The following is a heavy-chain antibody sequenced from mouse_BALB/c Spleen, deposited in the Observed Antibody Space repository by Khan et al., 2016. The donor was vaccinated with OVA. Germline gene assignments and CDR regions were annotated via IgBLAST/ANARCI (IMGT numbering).Heavy chain of an antibody. CDR3: SSGGYSVVAY. CDR1: EYKFTDYI. CDR2: IFPGSGTP. Sequence: QVQLQQSGPELVKPGASLKVSCKASEYKFTDYIIGWVKQSTRQGLEWIGDIFPGSGTPYYNEKFKDKATLTADKSSNTAYMQLSSLTSEEYAVYFCSSGGYSVVAYWGQGTLVTVAA. J-gene: IGHJ3*01. V-gene: IGHV1-77*01. D-gene: IGHD1-1*02.